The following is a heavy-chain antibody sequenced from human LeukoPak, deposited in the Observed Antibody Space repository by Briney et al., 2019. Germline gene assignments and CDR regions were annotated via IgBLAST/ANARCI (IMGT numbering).Heavy chain of an antibody. J-gene: IGHJ5*02. D-gene: IGHD6-25*01. Sequence: ASVKVSCKASGYTFTSYDMNWVRRATGQGLEWMGWMNPNSGNTGYAQKFQGRVTMTRNTSISTAYMELSSLRSGDTAVYYCARGYSSGSRGPRRVGWFDPGGQGTLVTVSS. V-gene: IGHV1-8*01. CDR2: MNPNSGNT. CDR1: GYTFTSYD. CDR3: ARGYSSGSRGPRRVGWFDP.